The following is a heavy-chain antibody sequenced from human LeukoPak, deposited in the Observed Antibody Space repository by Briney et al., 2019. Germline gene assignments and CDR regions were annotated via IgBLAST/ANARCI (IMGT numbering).Heavy chain of an antibody. CDR2: IASDGRDK. CDR1: GFTFSSYA. V-gene: IGHV3-30*04. Sequence: GGSLRLSCAASGFTFSSYAMHWVRQAPGEGLEWVAVIASDGRDKYHADSVRGRFTITRDNSENTLYLQMNSLRVEDTAVYYCARDRSRAADYYFDYWGQGTLVTVSS. D-gene: IGHD2-2*01. J-gene: IGHJ4*02. CDR3: ARDRSRAADYYFDY.